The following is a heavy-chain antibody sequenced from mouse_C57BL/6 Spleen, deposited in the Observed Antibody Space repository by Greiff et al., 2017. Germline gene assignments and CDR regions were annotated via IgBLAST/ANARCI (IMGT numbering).Heavy chain of an antibody. CDR2: ISYDGSN. J-gene: IGHJ2*01. Sequence: EVKLVESGPGLVKPSQSLSLTCSVSGYSFTSGYYWNWIRQFPGNKLEWMGNISYDGSNNYNPSLKNRISITRDTSKNQIFLKLISVTTEDTATYYCSRKGRTSVYRYYFDDWGQGTTLTVSS. D-gene: IGHD3-1*01. V-gene: IGHV3-6*01. CDR3: SRKGRTSVYRYYFDD. CDR1: GYSFTSGYY.